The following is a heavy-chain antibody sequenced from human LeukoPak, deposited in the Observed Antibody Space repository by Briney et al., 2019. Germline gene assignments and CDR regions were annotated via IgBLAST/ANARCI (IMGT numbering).Heavy chain of an antibody. V-gene: IGHV3-74*01. CDR3: LSCISPNCYEF. Sequence: GGSLRLSCAASGFTFGTHWMHWVRQAPGKGLVWVSCINNDGTTTNYADSVKGRFTISRDNAKSTLYLQMNSLRAEDTAVYYCLSCISPNCYEFWGQGVPVTVSP. J-gene: IGHJ4*02. D-gene: IGHD2-2*01. CDR1: GFTFGTHW. CDR2: INNDGTTT.